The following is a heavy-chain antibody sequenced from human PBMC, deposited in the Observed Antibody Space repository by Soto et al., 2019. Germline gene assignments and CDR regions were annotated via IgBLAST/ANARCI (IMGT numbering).Heavy chain of an antibody. V-gene: IGHV3-23*01. Sequence: PGGSLRLSCAASGFTFSSYAMSCVREAPWKGLEWVSAISGSGGITYYADSVKGRFTISSDNYKNTLYLQMNSLRAEDTAVYYCTTDLWPVDVVVGSTGYFNPGGQGTPVTVS. CDR3: TTDLWPVDVVVGSTGYFNP. D-gene: IGHD2-15*01. CDR1: GFTFSSYA. CDR2: ISGSGGIT. J-gene: IGHJ5*02.